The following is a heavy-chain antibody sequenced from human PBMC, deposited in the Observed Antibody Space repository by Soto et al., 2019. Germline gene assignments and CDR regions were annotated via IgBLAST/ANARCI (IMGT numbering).Heavy chain of an antibody. Sequence: QVQLVQSGAEVKKPGSSVKVSCKASGVTFGNYALNWVRLAPGHALEWVGGINPIIGIAHYAQDFRGRVTITADDSTSTTYMEVSSLRPDDTAVYYCATTVTTFSWYFDFGGRGTRFTVSS. CDR3: ATTVTTFSWYFDF. V-gene: IGHV1-69*12. J-gene: IGHJ2*01. CDR1: GVTFGNYA. D-gene: IGHD4-17*01. CDR2: INPIIGIA.